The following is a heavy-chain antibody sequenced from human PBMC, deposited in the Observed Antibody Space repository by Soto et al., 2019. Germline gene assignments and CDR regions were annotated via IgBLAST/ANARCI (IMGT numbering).Heavy chain of an antibody. D-gene: IGHD3-22*01. CDR3: ASRGSGYSNAFDI. Sequence: PSETLSLTCAVSGYSISSGYYWGWIRQPPGKGLEWIGSIYHSGSTYYNPYLKSRVTISVDTSKNQISLKLSSLTAEDTAVYSCASRGSGYSNAFDIWGQGTMVTFSS. CDR1: GYSISSGYY. J-gene: IGHJ3*02. V-gene: IGHV4-38-2*01. CDR2: IYHSGST.